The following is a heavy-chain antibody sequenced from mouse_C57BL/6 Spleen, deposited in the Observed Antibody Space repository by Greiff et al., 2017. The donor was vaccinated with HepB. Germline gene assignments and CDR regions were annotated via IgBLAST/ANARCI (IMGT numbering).Heavy chain of an antibody. J-gene: IGHJ2*01. Sequence: VQLQQSGPELVKPGASVKISCKASGYAFSSSWMNWVKQRPGKGLEWIGRIYPGDGDTNYNGKFKGKATLTADKSSSTAYMQLSSLTSEDSAVYFCERDGGVRRGGLDYWGQGTTLTVSS. V-gene: IGHV1-82*01. CDR2: IYPGDGDT. CDR1: GYAFSSSW. D-gene: IGHD5-1*01. CDR3: ERDGGVRRGGLDY.